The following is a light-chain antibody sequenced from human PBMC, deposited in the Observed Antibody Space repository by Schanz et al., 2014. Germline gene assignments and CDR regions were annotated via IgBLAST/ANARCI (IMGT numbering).Light chain of an antibody. V-gene: IGKV3-20*01. CDR1: QSVSSN. CDR3: QQYGNSPRT. CDR2: GAS. Sequence: EIVLTQSPGTLSFSPGERATLSCRASQSVSSNLAWYQQKPGQAPRLLIYGASRRATGIPDRFSGSGSETDFTLTISRLEPEDFAVYYCQQYGNSPRTFGQGTKVEIK. J-gene: IGKJ1*01.